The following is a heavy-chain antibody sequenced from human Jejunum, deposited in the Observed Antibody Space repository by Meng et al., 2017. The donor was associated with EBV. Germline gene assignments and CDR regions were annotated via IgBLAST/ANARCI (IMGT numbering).Heavy chain of an antibody. Sequence: EVQLVESGGSLVTPGRSLRLSCVGSGFTFSNAWMSWVRQAPGKGLEWVGRIKAKTAGGTTDYAAPVKGRFTISRDDSSNTLYLQMNSLRTEDTAVYYCLPSFDSWGQGTLVTVSS. CDR1: GFTFSNAW. J-gene: IGHJ4*02. CDR2: IKAKTAGGTT. CDR3: LPSFDS. V-gene: IGHV3-15*01.